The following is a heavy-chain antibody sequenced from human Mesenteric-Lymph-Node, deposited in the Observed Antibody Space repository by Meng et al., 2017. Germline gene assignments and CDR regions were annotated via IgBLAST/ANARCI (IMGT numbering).Heavy chain of an antibody. J-gene: IGHJ1*01. Sequence: QESAPGLVKPSQPLSLTCTVSCGSISSGDYYWSWIRQPPGKGLEWIGEIPHRGSSAYNPSLKSRVSMSIDKSKNQFSLKLTSVTAADTAVYHCLRGSGGSVWGQGTLVTVSS. CDR1: CGSISSGDYY. CDR3: LRGSGGSV. D-gene: IGHD3-10*01. V-gene: IGHV4-30-4*01. CDR2: IPHRGSS.